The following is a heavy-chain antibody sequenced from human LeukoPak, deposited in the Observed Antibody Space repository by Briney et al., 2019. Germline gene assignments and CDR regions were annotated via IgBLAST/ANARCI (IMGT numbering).Heavy chain of an antibody. D-gene: IGHD3-22*01. Sequence: ASVKVSCKASGYTFTSYDINWVRQATGQGLEWMGWMNPNSGNIGYAQKFQGRVTITRNTSISTAYMELSSLRSEDTAVYYCARGGYYDSSGYYYSDVFDIWGQGTMVTVSS. J-gene: IGHJ3*02. CDR3: ARGGYYDSSGYYYSDVFDI. CDR1: GYTFTSYD. V-gene: IGHV1-8*03. CDR2: MNPNSGNI.